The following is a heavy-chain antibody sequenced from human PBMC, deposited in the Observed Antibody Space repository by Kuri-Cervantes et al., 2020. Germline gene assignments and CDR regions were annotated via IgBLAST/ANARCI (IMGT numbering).Heavy chain of an antibody. J-gene: IGHJ4*02. CDR1: GFTFSSYG. V-gene: IGHV3-30*03. CDR3: ARVAVTTDFDY. D-gene: IGHD4-17*01. CDR2: ISYDETYK. Sequence: GESLKISCAASGFTFSSYGMHWVHQAPGKGLEWVAIISYDETYKYYADSVKGRFTISRDNSKNTLYLQMNSLRAEDTAVYYCARVAVTTDFDYWGQGTLVTVSS.